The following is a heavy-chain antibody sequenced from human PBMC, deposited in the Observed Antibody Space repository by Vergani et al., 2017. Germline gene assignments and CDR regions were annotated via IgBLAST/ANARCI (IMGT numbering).Heavy chain of an antibody. D-gene: IGHD3-10*01. Sequence: EVQLVESGGGLVQPGRSLRLSCAASGFTFSNYWMSWVRQAPGKRLEWVANIKQDGSGKYYVDSVKGRFTISRDNAKNSLYLQMNSLRAEDTAVYYCAREPTGSYYNLYYYGMDVWGQGTTVTVSS. J-gene: IGHJ6*02. V-gene: IGHV3-7*01. CDR1: GFTFSNYW. CDR2: IKQDGSGK. CDR3: AREPTGSYYNLYYYGMDV.